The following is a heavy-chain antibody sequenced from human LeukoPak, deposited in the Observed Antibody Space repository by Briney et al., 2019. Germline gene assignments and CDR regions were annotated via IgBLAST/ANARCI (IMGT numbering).Heavy chain of an antibody. D-gene: IGHD5-18*01. V-gene: IGHV3-7*01. J-gene: IGHJ4*02. Sequence: GGSLRLSCIASGFTFTSSWMSWVRQAPGKGLEWVANIKQDGSEKNYVDSVKGRFTISRDNAKNSLYLQMNSLRAEDTAVYYCARDRSAAIKIDYWGQGTLVTVSS. CDR1: GFTFTSSW. CDR3: ARDRSAAIKIDY. CDR2: IKQDGSEK.